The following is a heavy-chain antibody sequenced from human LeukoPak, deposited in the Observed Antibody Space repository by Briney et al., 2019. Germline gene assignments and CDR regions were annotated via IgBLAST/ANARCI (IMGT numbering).Heavy chain of an antibody. J-gene: IGHJ5*02. V-gene: IGHV1-69*06. CDR1: GDTFSTYF. CDR3: ARALWFGELCWFDP. CDR2: IIPIFGTT. D-gene: IGHD3-10*01. Sequence: GASVKVSCKASGDTFSTYFISWVRQAPEQGLEWMGGIIPIFGTTDYAKRFQGRVTITADKSTSTAYMELSSLRSEDTAVYYCARALWFGELCWFDPWGQGTLVTVSS.